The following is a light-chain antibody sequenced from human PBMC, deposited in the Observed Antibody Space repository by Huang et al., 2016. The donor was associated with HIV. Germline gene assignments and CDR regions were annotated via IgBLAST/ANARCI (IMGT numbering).Light chain of an antibody. V-gene: IGKV3-15*01. CDR3: QQYNKWPPWT. J-gene: IGKJ1*01. Sequence: EVVMTQSPVTLSVSPGERATLSCRASQSVNNKLSWFQQKPGQAPRLLIHDASSRATGIPDRFSGSGSGTEFTLTISSLQSEDFAVYYCQQYNKWPPWTCGQGTKVEIK. CDR2: DAS. CDR1: QSVNNK.